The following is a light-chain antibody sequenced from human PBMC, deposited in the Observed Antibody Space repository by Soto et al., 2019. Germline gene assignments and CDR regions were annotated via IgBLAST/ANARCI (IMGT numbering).Light chain of an antibody. J-gene: IGLJ2*01. Sequence: QSVLTQPPSASGTPGQRVFISCSGSSSNIGGTNYAYWYQQLPGAAPKLLMHSNNLRPSGVPERISGSKSGTSASLAISGLRSEDEAVYYCESWDDGLGAVIFGGGTKVTVL. CDR3: ESWDDGLGAVI. V-gene: IGLV1-47*02. CDR1: SSNIGGTNY. CDR2: SNN.